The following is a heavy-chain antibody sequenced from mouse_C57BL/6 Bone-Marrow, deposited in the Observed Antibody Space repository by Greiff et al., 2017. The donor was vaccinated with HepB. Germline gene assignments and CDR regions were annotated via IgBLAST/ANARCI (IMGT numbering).Heavy chain of an antibody. CDR3: AFYYGNYHY. D-gene: IGHD2-1*01. Sequence: EVQLQQSGPELVKPGASVKMSCKASGYTFTDYNMHWVKQSHGKSLEWIGYINPNNGGTSYNQKFKGKATLTVNNASSTAYMELLSLTSEDSAVYYCAFYYGNYHYWGQGTTLTVSS. CDR2: INPNNGGT. V-gene: IGHV1-22*01. J-gene: IGHJ2*01. CDR1: GYTFTDYN.